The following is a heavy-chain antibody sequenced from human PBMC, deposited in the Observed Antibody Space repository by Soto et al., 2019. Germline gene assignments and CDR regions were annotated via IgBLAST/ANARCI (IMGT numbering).Heavy chain of an antibody. Sequence: GGSLRLSCTGSGFTFNTYTMSWGRQAPGKGLEWVSTMTSVGTFVYYADSVEGRFSISRDNAKNSLYLQMNSLGGDDTAVYFCARLSYSFDSTGYHYYFDSWGQGTLVTVSS. CDR2: MTSVGTFV. CDR1: GFTFNTYT. D-gene: IGHD3-22*01. J-gene: IGHJ4*02. V-gene: IGHV3-21*06. CDR3: ARLSYSFDSTGYHYYFDS.